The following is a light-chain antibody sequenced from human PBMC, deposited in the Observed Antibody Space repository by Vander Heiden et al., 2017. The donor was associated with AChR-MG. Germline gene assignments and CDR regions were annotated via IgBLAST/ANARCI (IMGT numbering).Light chain of an antibody. V-gene: IGLV2-14*03. CDR3: SSYTSSSTLV. CDR2: DAS. CDR1: SSDVVGYNY. Sequence: QSALTQPASVSGSPGQSIPLSCTGTSSDVVGYNYVSWYQHHPGKAPTLMFYDASNLPSGVSNRFAGSKSGNTASLTIAVLQAEDEADYYCSSYTSSSTLVFGGGTKLTVL. J-gene: IGLJ2*01.